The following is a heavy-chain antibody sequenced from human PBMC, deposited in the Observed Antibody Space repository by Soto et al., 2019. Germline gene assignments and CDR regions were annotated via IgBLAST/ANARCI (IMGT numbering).Heavy chain of an antibody. Sequence: PSETLSLTCTVSGGSISDYHWCWIRQSPGKGLELIGDIHHSGSTNYNPSLKSRVTISVDTSKNQFSLKLSSVTASDTAVYYCARAVESSPWFDPWGQGTLVTVSS. CDR2: IHHSGST. V-gene: IGHV4-59*12. J-gene: IGHJ5*02. CDR3: ARAVESSPWFDP. D-gene: IGHD3-22*01. CDR1: GGSISDYH.